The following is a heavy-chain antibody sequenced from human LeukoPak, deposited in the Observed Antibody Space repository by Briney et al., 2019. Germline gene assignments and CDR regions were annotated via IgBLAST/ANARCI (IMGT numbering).Heavy chain of an antibody. CDR1: GGSISSSSYY. Sequence: SSETLSLTCTVSGGSISSSSYYWGWIRQPPGKGLEWIGSIYYSGSTYYNPSLKSRVTISVDTSKNQFSLKLSSVTAADTAVYYCARPEYYDILTYAFDIWGQGTMVTVSS. CDR2: IYYSGST. D-gene: IGHD3-9*01. CDR3: ARPEYYDILTYAFDI. V-gene: IGHV4-39*01. J-gene: IGHJ3*02.